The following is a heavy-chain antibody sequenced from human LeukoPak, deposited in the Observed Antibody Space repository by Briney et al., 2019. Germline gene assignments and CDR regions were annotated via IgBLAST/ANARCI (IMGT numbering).Heavy chain of an antibody. Sequence: ASVKVSCKASGYTFTNYDIMWVRQATGQGPEWMGWMNSNSGNTGYAQKFQGRVTMTRDTSINTAYMELHSLSSEDTAVYYCARGRGGTVVRGYLDYWGQGTLVTVSS. CDR3: ARGRGGTVVRGYLDY. V-gene: IGHV1-8*01. D-gene: IGHD3-10*01. CDR2: MNSNSGNT. CDR1: GYTFTNYD. J-gene: IGHJ4*02.